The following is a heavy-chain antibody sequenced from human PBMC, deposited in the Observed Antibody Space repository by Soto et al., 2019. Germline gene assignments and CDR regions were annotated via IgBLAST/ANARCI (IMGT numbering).Heavy chain of an antibody. CDR3: ARGSGASNDL. V-gene: IGHV1-46*01. CDR1: GYTFTTYY. J-gene: IGHJ5*02. CDR2: INPSGGTT. Sequence: QVQLVQSGAEVKKPGASVQVSCKASGYTFTTYYIHWVRQAPGQGLEYMGIINPSGGTTNYAQKFQGRVTLTMDTSTSTVYMEVSSLRSDDTAIYYCARGSGASNDLWGHGTLVTVSS. D-gene: IGHD1-26*01.